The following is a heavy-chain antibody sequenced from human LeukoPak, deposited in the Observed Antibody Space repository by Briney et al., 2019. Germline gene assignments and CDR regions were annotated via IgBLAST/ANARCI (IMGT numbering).Heavy chain of an antibody. CDR2: IYYSGST. D-gene: IGHD3-3*01. J-gene: IGHJ4*02. CDR1: GASISGYY. V-gene: IGHV4-59*08. CDR3: ARGGYQDYGFWSPVDY. Sequence: PSETLSLTCTVSGASISGYYWSWLRQPPGKGPEWIGYIYYSGSTNYNPSLKSRVTISVDTSKNQFSLKLSSVTAADTAVYYCARGGYQDYGFWSPVDYWGQGTLVTVSS.